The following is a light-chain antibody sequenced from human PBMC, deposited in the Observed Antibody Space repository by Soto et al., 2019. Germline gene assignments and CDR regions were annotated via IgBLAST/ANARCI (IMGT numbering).Light chain of an antibody. CDR1: QSVSSS. V-gene: IGKV1-5*01. CDR3: QQYESFSPYT. Sequence: DIQMTQSPYTLSAFVGDRVTITCRASQSVSSSLAWYQQKPGKAPKLLIYAASTLESGDSSRFSGSGFGTEFTLTISSLQPDDFATYYCQQYESFSPYTFGQGTNVEIK. J-gene: IGKJ2*01. CDR2: AAS.